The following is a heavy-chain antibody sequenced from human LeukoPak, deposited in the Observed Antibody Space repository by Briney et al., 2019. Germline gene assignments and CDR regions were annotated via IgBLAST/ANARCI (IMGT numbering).Heavy chain of an antibody. J-gene: IGHJ6*02. CDR3: ACGIAARGTPYYYYGMDV. D-gene: IGHD6-6*01. CDR1: GGTFSSYA. V-gene: IGHV1-69*13. CDR2: IIPIFGTA. Sequence: GASVKVSCKASGGTFSSYAISWVRQAPGQGLEWMGGIIPIFGTANYAQKFQGRVTITADESTSTAYMELSSLRSEDTAVYYCACGIAARGTPYYYYGMDVWGQGTTVTVSS.